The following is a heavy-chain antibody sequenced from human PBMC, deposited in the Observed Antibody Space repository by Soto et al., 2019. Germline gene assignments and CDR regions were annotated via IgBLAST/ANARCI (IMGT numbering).Heavy chain of an antibody. Sequence: SVKVSCKASGGTFSSYAISWVRQAPGQGLEWMGGIIPIFGTANYAQKFQGRVTITADKSTSTAYMELSSLRSEDTAVYYCAREGLVVPAAPYYYYYGMDVWGQGTLVTVSS. CDR2: IIPIFGTA. D-gene: IGHD2-2*01. CDR3: AREGLVVPAAPYYYYYGMDV. CDR1: GGTFSSYA. J-gene: IGHJ6*02. V-gene: IGHV1-69*06.